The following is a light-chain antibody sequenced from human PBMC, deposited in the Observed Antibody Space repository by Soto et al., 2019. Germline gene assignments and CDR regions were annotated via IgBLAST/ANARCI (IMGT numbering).Light chain of an antibody. CDR3: QQFNTYPLT. CDR2: AAS. J-gene: IGKJ4*01. CDR1: QGINDY. Sequence: IQLTRSPSFLSASVGDRVTITCRASQGINDYLAWYQQKPGKAPKLLIYAASTLQSEVPSRFSGSASGTEFTLTISSLQPEDFATNYCQQFNTYPLTFGGGTKVEVK. V-gene: IGKV1-9*01.